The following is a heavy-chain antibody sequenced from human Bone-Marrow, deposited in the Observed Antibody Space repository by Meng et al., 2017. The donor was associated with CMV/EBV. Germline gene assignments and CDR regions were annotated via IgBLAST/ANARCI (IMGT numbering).Heavy chain of an antibody. CDR3: AVGLGMAFDV. CDR2: IKSKTDGETI. Sequence: YGTASGFIFSNAWMYWVRQAPGQGLEWVGRIKSKTDGETIDYAAPVKGRFTISRDDSKTTLYLQMNTLRTDDTAFYYCAVGLGMAFDVWGQGTMVT. CDR1: GFIFSNAW. J-gene: IGHJ3*01. V-gene: IGHV3-15*07. D-gene: IGHD7-27*01.